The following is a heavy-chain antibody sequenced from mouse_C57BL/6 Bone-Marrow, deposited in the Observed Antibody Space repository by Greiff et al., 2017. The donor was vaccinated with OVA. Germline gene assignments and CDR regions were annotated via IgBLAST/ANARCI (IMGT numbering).Heavy chain of an antibody. D-gene: IGHD4-1*01. CDR3: ARANWDVGAWFAY. CDR1: GYTFTSYW. CDR2: IHPNSGST. Sequence: QVQLQQPGAELVKPGASVKLSCKASGYTFTSYWMHWVKQRPGQGLEWIGMIHPNSGSTNYNEKFKSKATLTVDKSSSTAYMQLSSLTSEDSAVYYCARANWDVGAWFAYWGQGTLVTVSA. J-gene: IGHJ3*01. V-gene: IGHV1-64*01.